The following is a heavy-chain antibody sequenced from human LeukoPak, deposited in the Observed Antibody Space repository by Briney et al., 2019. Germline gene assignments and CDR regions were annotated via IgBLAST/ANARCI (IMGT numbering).Heavy chain of an antibody. D-gene: IGHD4-23*01. CDR3: ARLGRWFDY. J-gene: IGHJ4*02. CDR2: IYTSGST. CDR1: GGSISSVSYS. Sequence: SETLSLTCTVSGGSISSVSYSWSWIRQPAGKGLEWIGRIYTSGSTNYNPSLKSRVTISVDTSKNQFSLKLSSVTAADTAVYYCARLGRWFDYWGQGTLVTVSS. V-gene: IGHV4-61*02.